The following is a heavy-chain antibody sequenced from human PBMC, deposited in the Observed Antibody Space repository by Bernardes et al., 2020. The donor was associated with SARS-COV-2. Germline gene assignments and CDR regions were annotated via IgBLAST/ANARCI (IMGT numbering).Heavy chain of an antibody. CDR3: ARGGFPSTSARRAFDN. D-gene: IGHD6-6*01. J-gene: IGHJ3*02. Sequence: ASVKVSCKTSGFTFTNYAMSWVRQAPGQGLEWMGWIHTITANPTYAQDFTGRFVFSLDTSATTTYLQISSLKAEDTAVYYCARGGFPSTSARRAFDNWGQGTMVTVSS. CDR1: GFTFTNYA. CDR2: IHTITANP. V-gene: IGHV7-4-1*02.